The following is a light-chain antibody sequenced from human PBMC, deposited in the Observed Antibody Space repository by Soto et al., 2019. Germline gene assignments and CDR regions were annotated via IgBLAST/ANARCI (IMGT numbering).Light chain of an antibody. CDR3: SSYTSISSLGV. CDR1: GSDVGSYKY. Sequence: QSARTQPASVSGSPGQSITISCTGTGSDVGSYKYVSWYQQHPGKAPKLIIFEVSNRPSGVSDRFSGSKSGNAASLTISGLQAEDEADYYCSSYTSISSLGVFGTGSKVTVL. V-gene: IGLV2-14*01. J-gene: IGLJ1*01. CDR2: EVS.